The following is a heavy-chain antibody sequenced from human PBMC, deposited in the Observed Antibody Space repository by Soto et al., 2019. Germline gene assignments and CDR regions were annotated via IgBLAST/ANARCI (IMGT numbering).Heavy chain of an antibody. CDR2: IGTTGGDT. Sequence: EVQLLESGGSLVLPGGSLRLSCAASGFSFSPYPMSWVRQAPVQGLEWVSTIGTTGGDTYYPDFVKGRFTISRDDSKNTVYLQMSRRRDEDSAIYYCAKSRVASGRGYFDLWGRGTLVTVSS. J-gene: IGHJ2*01. D-gene: IGHD6-25*01. V-gene: IGHV3-23*01. CDR3: AKSRVASGRGYFDL. CDR1: GFSFSPYP.